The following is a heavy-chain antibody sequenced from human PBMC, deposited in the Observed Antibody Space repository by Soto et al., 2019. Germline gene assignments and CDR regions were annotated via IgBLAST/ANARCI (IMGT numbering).Heavy chain of an antibody. Sequence: LRLSCTASGFTFGDYALSCFRQAPGKGLEWVGFIRSKAYGGTTEYAASVKGRFTISRDDSKSTAYLQWSSLKASDTAMYYCARIYCGGDCYPAEYFQHWGQGTLVTVSS. V-gene: IGHV3-49*03. J-gene: IGHJ1*01. D-gene: IGHD2-21*02. CDR3: ARIYCGGDCYPAEYFQH. CDR2: IRSKAYGGTT. CDR1: GFTFGDYA.